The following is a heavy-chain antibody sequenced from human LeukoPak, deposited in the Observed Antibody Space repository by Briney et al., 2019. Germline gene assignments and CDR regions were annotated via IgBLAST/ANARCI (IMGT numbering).Heavy chain of an antibody. J-gene: IGHJ6*03. CDR1: GYSFTSYW. CDR2: IYPGDSDT. CDR3: ARLERDYYGSGSYYIKPSNYYYYMDV. D-gene: IGHD3-10*01. Sequence: GESLKISCKGSGYSFTSYWIGWVRQMPGKGLEWMGIIYPGDSDTRYSPSFQGQVTISADKSISTAYLQWSSLKASDTAMYYCARLERDYYGSGSYYIKPSNYYYYMDVWGKGTTVTISS. V-gene: IGHV5-51*01.